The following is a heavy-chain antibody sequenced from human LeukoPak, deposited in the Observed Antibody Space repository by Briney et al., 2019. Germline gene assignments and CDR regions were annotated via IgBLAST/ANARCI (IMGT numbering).Heavy chain of an antibody. CDR2: IYSGGST. V-gene: IGHV3-53*01. CDR3: ARDSYSSGWY. CDR1: GFTFSSYA. D-gene: IGHD6-19*01. Sequence: QPGGSLRLSCAASGFTFSSYAMSWVRQAPGKGLEWVSVIYSGGSTYYADSVKGRFTISRDNSKNTPYLQMNSLRAEDTAVYYCARDSYSSGWYWGQGTLVTVSS. J-gene: IGHJ4*02.